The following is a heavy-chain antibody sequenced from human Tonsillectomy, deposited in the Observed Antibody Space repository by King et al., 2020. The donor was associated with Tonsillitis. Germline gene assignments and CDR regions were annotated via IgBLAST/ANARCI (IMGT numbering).Heavy chain of an antibody. J-gene: IGHJ4*02. Sequence: VQLVESGGGLVQPGGSLRLSCAASGFTFSSYTMNWVRQAPGKGLEWVSYISSSSTTIYYADSVKGRFTISRDNARNSLYLQMSSLRDEDTAVYYCARGGYSSGWYSEVDFDYWGQGTLVTVSS. CDR1: GFTFSSYT. V-gene: IGHV3-48*02. D-gene: IGHD6-19*01. CDR2: ISSSSTTI. CDR3: ARGGYSSGWYSEVDFDY.